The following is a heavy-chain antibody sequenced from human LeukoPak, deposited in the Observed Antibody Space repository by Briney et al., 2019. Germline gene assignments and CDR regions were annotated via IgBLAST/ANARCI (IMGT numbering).Heavy chain of an antibody. CDR1: GYTFTGYY. V-gene: IGHV1-2*06. CDR2: INPNSGGT. CDR3: ARGTYYYDSSGYFDY. J-gene: IGHJ4*02. Sequence: ASVKASCKASGYTFTGYYMHWVRQAPGHGLEWMGRINPNSGGTNYAQKFQGRVTMTRDTSNSTAYMELSRLRSDDTAVYYCARGTYYYDSSGYFDYWGQGTLVTVSS. D-gene: IGHD3-22*01.